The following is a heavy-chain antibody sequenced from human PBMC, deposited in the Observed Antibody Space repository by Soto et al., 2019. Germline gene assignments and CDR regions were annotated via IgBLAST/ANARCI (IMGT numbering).Heavy chain of an antibody. V-gene: IGHV3-72*01. CDR3: ARLDIVVVPSTLEALDF. CDR2: VRNKADNYIT. Sequence: GGSLRLSCVASGFTFSDHHMDWVRQAPGKGLEWIGRVRNKADNYITKYAASVKGRFTISRDDSKNSVYLQVNSLQTEDTAVYYCARLDIVVVPSTLEALDFWGQGTLVTVSS. CDR1: GFTFSDHH. D-gene: IGHD2-2*03. J-gene: IGHJ3*01.